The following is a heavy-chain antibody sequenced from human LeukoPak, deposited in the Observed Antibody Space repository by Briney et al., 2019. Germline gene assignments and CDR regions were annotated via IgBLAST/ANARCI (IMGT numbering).Heavy chain of an antibody. Sequence: GASVKVSCKASGYTFTSYAMHWVRQAPGQRLEWMGWINAGNGNTNYAQKFQGRVTMTRDTSISTAYMELSRLRSDDTAVYYCAREWNDYGSGSYHFDYWGQGTLVTVSS. J-gene: IGHJ4*02. CDR2: INAGNGNT. CDR1: GYTFTSYA. V-gene: IGHV1-3*01. CDR3: AREWNDYGSGSYHFDY. D-gene: IGHD3-10*01.